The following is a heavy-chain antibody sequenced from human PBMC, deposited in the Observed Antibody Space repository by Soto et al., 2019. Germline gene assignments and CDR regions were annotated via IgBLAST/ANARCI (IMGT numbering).Heavy chain of an antibody. V-gene: IGHV3-21*01. D-gene: IGHD3-10*01. CDR3: ARDREWFGELLDYYYYYGMDV. CDR1: GFTFTNSW. J-gene: IGHJ6*02. Sequence: GGSLRLSCAASGFTFTNSWMNWVRQTPGKGLEWVSSISSSSSYIYYADSVKGRFTISRDNAKSSLYLQMNSLRAEDTAVYYCARDREWFGELLDYYYYYGMDVWGQGTTVTVSS. CDR2: ISSSSSYI.